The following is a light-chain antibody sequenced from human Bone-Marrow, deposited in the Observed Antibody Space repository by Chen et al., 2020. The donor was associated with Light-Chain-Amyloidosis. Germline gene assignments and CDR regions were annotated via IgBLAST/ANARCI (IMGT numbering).Light chain of an antibody. J-gene: IGLJ2*01. CDR3: QSYERANWF. CDR2: GDD. V-gene: IGLV6-57*02. CDR1: SGSRETTF. Sequence: NFILTQPHSVSESPGTTVTISCSASSGSRETTFVQEYRQRPGSVPTIVIFGDDQRPSGVPARCSGSIDGSSHSASLTISYLRAEDEADYYCQSYERANWFFGGGTKLTGL.